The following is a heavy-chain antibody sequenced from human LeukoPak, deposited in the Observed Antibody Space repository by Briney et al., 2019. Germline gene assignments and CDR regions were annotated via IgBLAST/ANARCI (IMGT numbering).Heavy chain of an antibody. D-gene: IGHD3-22*01. CDR3: AREVYDSSGYYASNWFDP. J-gene: IGHJ5*02. CDR1: GGSISFYY. Sequence: SETLSLTCTVSGGSISFYYWSWIRQPPGKGLEWIGYIYHSGSTYYNPSLKSRVTISVDRSKNQFSLKLSSVTAADTAVYYCAREVYDSSGYYASNWFDPWGQGTLVTVSS. V-gene: IGHV4-30-2*01. CDR2: IYHSGST.